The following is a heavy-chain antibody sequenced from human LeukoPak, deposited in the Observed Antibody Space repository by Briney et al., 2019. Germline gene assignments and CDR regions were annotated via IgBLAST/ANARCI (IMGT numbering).Heavy chain of an antibody. D-gene: IGHD1-26*01. V-gene: IGHV3-21*01. CDR3: ARDLVGATLGY. J-gene: IGHJ4*02. CDR1: GFTFSSCS. CDR2: ISSSSSYI. Sequence: GGSLRLSCAASGFTFSSCSMNWVRQAPGKGLEWVSSISSSSSYIYYADSVKGRFTISRDNAKNSLYLQMNSLRAEDTAVYYCARDLVGATLGYWGQGTLVTVSS.